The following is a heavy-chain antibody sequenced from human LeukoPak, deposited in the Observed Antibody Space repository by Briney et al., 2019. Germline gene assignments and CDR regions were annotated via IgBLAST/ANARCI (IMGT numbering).Heavy chain of an antibody. D-gene: IGHD5-18*01. CDR1: GFTFSSYE. CDR2: ISGSGGST. V-gene: IGHV3-48*03. CDR3: ARERGYSYGYSDY. Sequence: GGSLRLSCAASGFTFSSYEMNWVRQAPGKGLEWVSAISGSGGSTYYADSVKGRFTISRDNAKNSLYLQMNSLRAEDTAVYYCARERGYSYGYSDYWGQGTLVTVSS. J-gene: IGHJ4*02.